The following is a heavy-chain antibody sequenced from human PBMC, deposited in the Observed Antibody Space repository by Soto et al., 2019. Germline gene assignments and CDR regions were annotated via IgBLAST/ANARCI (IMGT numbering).Heavy chain of an antibody. CDR3: ARARDYDFWSGLLFYGMDV. J-gene: IGHJ6*02. CDR2: ISSFGTTT. CDR1: GFTFSTYA. D-gene: IGHD3-3*01. Sequence: EVQLLESGGGLVQPGGSLRLSCADSGFTFSTYAMSWVRQAPGKGLEWVSGISSFGTTTYYADSVKGRFTISRDNFKRTLDLKMSSLRAEDTATYYCARARDYDFWSGLLFYGMDVWGQGTTVTVSS. V-gene: IGHV3-23*01.